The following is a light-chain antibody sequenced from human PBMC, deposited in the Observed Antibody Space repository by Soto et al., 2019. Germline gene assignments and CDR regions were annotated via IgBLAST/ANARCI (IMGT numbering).Light chain of an antibody. Sequence: DIQMTQSPSSVSASVGDRVTITCRASQGITNRLAWYQHKPGKAPKLLIYTASRLHSGVPSRFSGSGSGTDFTLTISSLQPEDYASYYCQQSYSTPFTFGQGTRLEI. CDR1: QGITNR. CDR3: QQSYSTPFT. V-gene: IGKV1-12*01. J-gene: IGKJ5*01. CDR2: TAS.